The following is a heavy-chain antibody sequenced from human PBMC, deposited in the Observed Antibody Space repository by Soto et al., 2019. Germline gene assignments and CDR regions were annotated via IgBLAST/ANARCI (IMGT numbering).Heavy chain of an antibody. V-gene: IGHV1-3*01. Sequence: ASVKVSCKASGYTFTSYAMHWVRQAPGQRLEWMGWINAGNGDTEYSQKFQGRVTITRDTSASTAYMELRSLRSNDTAVYYCAREPVAGIWFDPWGQGTLVTVSS. CDR2: INAGNGDT. D-gene: IGHD6-19*01. CDR3: AREPVAGIWFDP. J-gene: IGHJ5*02. CDR1: GYTFTSYA.